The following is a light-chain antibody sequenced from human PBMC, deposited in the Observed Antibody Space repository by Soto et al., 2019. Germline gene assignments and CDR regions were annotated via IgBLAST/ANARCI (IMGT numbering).Light chain of an antibody. CDR2: GAS. CDR3: QQRSDWPFT. V-gene: IGKV3-11*01. Sequence: EIVLTQSPATLSLSPGERATLSCRVSESVSSYLGWYQQKPGQAPRLLIYGASNRATGIPARFSGSGSGTDFTLTISSLEPEDFAVYYCQQRSDWPFTFGQGTRLEIK. J-gene: IGKJ5*01. CDR1: ESVSSY.